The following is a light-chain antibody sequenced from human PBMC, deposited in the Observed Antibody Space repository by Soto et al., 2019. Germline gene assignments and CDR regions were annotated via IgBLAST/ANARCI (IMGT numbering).Light chain of an antibody. CDR1: SRDVGAYKL. CDR3: GSYAGGSRV. J-gene: IGLJ1*01. CDR2: EVG. V-gene: IGLV2-23*02. Sequence: QSGLTEPAAVSGSPGQSITISCTGTSRDVGAYKLVSWYQQHPGKAPKLIIYEVGERPSGASNRFSGCKSGNTASLTISGLQAEDEAYYYCGSYAGGSRVFGTGTKVTVL.